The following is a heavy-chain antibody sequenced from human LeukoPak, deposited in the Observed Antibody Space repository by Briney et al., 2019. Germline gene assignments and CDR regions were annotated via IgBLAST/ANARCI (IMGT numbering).Heavy chain of an antibody. Sequence: GGSLRLSCAASGFTFSSYGMHWVRQAPGKGLEWVAVIWYDGSNKYYADSVKGRFTISRDNSKNTLYLQMNNLRAEDTAVYYCATQSWVAAGDYWGQGTLVTVSS. V-gene: IGHV3-33*01. CDR2: IWYDGSNK. D-gene: IGHD2-15*01. CDR3: ATQSWVAAGDY. J-gene: IGHJ4*02. CDR1: GFTFSSYG.